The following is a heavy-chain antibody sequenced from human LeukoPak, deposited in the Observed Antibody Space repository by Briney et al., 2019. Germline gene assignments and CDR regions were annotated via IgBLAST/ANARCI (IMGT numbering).Heavy chain of an antibody. D-gene: IGHD4-17*01. V-gene: IGHV1-24*01. Sequence: ASVKVSCKASGYTFTSYAMNWVRQAPGQGLEWMGAFDPEDGETIYAQKFQGRVTMTEDTSTDTAYMELSSLRSEDTAVYYCAPTVTAPNWFDPWGQGTLVTVSS. CDR3: APTVTAPNWFDP. CDR1: GYTFTSYA. J-gene: IGHJ5*02. CDR2: FDPEDGET.